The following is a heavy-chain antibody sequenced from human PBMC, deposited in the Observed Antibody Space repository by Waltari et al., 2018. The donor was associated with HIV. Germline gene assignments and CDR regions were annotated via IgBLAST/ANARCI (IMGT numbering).Heavy chain of an antibody. CDR2: IGGSDGTT. D-gene: IGHD4-17*01. CDR3: ANTHDYGDYRPFDY. Sequence: EVQLLESGGGLVLPGGSLILSCVASGVTFNNYAMTWVRQAPGKGLEWVSTIGGSDGTTYYADSVKSRFTISRDNFKNTLYLQMNSLRAEDTAIYFCANTHDYGDYRPFDYWGPGALVTVSS. CDR1: GVTFNNYA. J-gene: IGHJ4*02. V-gene: IGHV3-23*01.